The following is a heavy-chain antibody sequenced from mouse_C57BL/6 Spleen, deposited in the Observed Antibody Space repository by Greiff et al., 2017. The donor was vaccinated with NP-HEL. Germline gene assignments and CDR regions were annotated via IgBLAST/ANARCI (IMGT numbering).Heavy chain of an antibody. Sequence: VHVKQSGPELVKPGASVKIPCKASGYTFTDYNMDWVKQSHGKSLEWIGDINPNNGGTIYNQKFKGKATLTVDKSSSTAYMELRSLTSEDTAVYYCARRAYGNYVWFAYWGQGTLVTVSA. J-gene: IGHJ3*01. CDR2: INPNNGGT. CDR3: ARRAYGNYVWFAY. D-gene: IGHD2-1*01. CDR1: GYTFTDYN. V-gene: IGHV1-18*01.